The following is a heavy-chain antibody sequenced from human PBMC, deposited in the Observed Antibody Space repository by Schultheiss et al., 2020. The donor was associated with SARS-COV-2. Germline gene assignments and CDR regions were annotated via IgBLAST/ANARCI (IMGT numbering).Heavy chain of an antibody. CDR1: GYTFTGYY. Sequence: ASVKVSCKASGYTFTGYYMHWVRQAPGQGLEWMGWINPNSGGTNYAQKFQGRVTMTRDTSTSTVYMELSSLRSEDTAVYYCARDRFQSDGIYYYYYMDVWGKGTTVTVSS. V-gene: IGHV1-2*02. CDR3: ARDRFQSDGIYYYYYMDV. J-gene: IGHJ6*03. CDR2: INPNSGGT. D-gene: IGHD3-10*01.